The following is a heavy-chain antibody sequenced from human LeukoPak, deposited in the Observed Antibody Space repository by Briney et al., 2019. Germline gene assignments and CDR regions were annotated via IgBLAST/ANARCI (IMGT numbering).Heavy chain of an antibody. V-gene: IGHV3-30*02. CDR3: AKYSHDSSGSYDY. D-gene: IGHD3-22*01. J-gene: IGHJ4*02. CDR2: IRYDGSNK. Sequence: PGGPLRLSCAASGFTFISYGMHWVRQAPGKGLEWVAYIRYDGSNKYDADSVKGRFTISRDISKNTLYLQMNSLRAEDTAVYYCAKYSHDSSGSYDYWGQGTLVTVSS. CDR1: GFTFISYG.